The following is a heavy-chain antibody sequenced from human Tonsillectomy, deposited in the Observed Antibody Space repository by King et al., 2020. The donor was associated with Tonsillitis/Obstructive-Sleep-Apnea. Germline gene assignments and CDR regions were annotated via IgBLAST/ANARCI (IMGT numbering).Heavy chain of an antibody. D-gene: IGHD3-3*01. V-gene: IGHV4-34*01. CDR1: GGSFSGFY. J-gene: IGHJ6*03. CDR2: INHSGST. CDR3: ARGWGGEGAIGITVFGVVTPLFFYYMDV. Sequence: VQLQQWGAGLLKPSETLSLTCAVYGGSFSGFYWSGIRQPPGKGLEWIGEINHSGSTNYNPSLKSPVTKSVDTSQNQFFLKRPAVTAADTAVYFCARGWGGEGAIGITVFGVVTPLFFYYMDVWGEGTTVTVSS.